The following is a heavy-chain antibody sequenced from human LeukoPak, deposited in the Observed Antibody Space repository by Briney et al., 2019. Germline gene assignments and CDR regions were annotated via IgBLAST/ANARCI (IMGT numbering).Heavy chain of an antibody. J-gene: IGHJ5*02. CDR3: ARTTWPTNRFDP. D-gene: IGHD2/OR15-2a*01. CDR1: GGSISSYY. Sequence: SETLSLTCTVSGGSISSYYWSWIRQPAGKGLEWIGRIYTRGSIDYNPSLKSRVTVSLDTSKNQFSLKLSSVTAADTAVYYCARTTWPTNRFDPWGQGTLVTVSS. V-gene: IGHV4-4*07. CDR2: IYTRGSI.